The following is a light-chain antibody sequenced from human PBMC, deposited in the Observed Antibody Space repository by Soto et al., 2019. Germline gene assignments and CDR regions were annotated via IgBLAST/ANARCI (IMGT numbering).Light chain of an antibody. CDR1: SGHSNYA. J-gene: IGLJ2*01. CDR3: QTWGTGIQVV. V-gene: IGLV4-69*01. CDR2: LNSDGSH. Sequence: QSVLTQSPSASASLGASVKLTCTLSSGHSNYAIAWHQQQPEKGPRYLMKLNSDGSHSKGDGIPDRFSGSSSGAERYLTISSLQSDDEAAYYCQTWGTGIQVVFGGGTKVTVL.